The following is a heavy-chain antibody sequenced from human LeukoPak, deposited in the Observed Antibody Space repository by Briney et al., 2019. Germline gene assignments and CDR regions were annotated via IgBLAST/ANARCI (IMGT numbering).Heavy chain of an antibody. CDR1: GYTFTGYY. Sequence: ASVKVSCKASGYTFTGYYMHWERQAPGQGLEWMGWINPNSGGTNYAQKFQGRVTMTRDTSISTAYMELSRLRSDDTAVYYCARDGGRGAPTHYMDVWGKGTTVAVSS. CDR3: ARDGGRGAPTHYMDV. D-gene: IGHD3-16*01. CDR2: INPNSGGT. J-gene: IGHJ6*03. V-gene: IGHV1-2*02.